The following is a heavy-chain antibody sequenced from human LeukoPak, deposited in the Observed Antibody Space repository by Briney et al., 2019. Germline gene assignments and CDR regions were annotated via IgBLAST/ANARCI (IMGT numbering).Heavy chain of an antibody. CDR3: ATAKFLWFDL. CDR2: ISAGGGGT. Sequence: TGGSLRLSCQGSGFTFGDYAMSWVRQAPGEGLQWVSTISAGGGGTFYVDSVQGRFSVSRDNSNNTLYLQMNSLRVDDTAIYYCATAKFLWFDLWGPGTLVTVSS. V-gene: IGHV3-23*01. J-gene: IGHJ5*02. CDR1: GFTFGDYA.